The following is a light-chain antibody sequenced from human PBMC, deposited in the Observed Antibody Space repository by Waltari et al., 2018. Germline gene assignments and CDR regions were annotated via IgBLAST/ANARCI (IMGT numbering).Light chain of an antibody. Sequence: QSALTQPASVSGSPGQSITISCTGTSSDFGSYNLVSWYQQHPGKAPKLVIYDVNKRPSGVSNRFSGYKSGNTASLTSSGLQAEDEADYHCSSFTSSSTYVLFGGGTRLTVL. CDR1: SSDFGSYNL. CDR3: SSFTSSSTYVL. J-gene: IGLJ2*01. CDR2: DVN. V-gene: IGLV2-14*02.